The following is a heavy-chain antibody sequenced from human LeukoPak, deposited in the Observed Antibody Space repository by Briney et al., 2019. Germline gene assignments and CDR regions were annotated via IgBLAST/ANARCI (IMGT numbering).Heavy chain of an antibody. CDR3: AREFLPMVATIGYFGY. D-gene: IGHD5-12*01. CDR2: INTNTGNP. V-gene: IGHV7-4-1*02. Sequence: GASVKVSCKASGYTFTGYYMHWVRQAPGQGLEWMGWINTNTGNPTYAQGFTGRFVFSLDTSVSTAYLQISSLKAEDTAVYYCAREFLPMVATIGYFGYWGQGTLVTVSS. CDR1: GYTFTGYY. J-gene: IGHJ4*02.